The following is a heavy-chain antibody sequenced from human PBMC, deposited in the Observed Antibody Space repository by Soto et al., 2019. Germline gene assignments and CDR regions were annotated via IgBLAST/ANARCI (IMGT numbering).Heavy chain of an antibody. V-gene: IGHV4-34*12. Sequence: PSETLSLTCAVSRGSFSGYYWSWVRQFPGKGLEWIGEIIHTGSTNYNPSLKSRVTMSIDTSKKEISLKLSSVTAADTAVYSWARFGQPPSDYWGQGTLVTVSS. J-gene: IGHJ4*02. D-gene: IGHD2-2*01. CDR1: RGSFSGYY. CDR2: IIHTGST. CDR3: ARFGQPPSDY.